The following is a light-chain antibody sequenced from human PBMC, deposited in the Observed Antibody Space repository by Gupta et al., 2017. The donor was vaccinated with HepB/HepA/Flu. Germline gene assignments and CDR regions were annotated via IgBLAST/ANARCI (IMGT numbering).Light chain of an antibody. J-gene: IGLJ3*02. CDR1: SSDVGGYNY. CDR2: DVS. V-gene: IGLV2-14*03. Sequence: QSALPRPASVPGSPGPSITIPCTGTSSDVGGYNYVSWYQQHPGKAPKLMIYDVSNRPSGVSNRFSGSKSGNTASLTISGLQAEDEADYYCSSYTSSSHSWVFGGGTKLTVL. CDR3: SSYTSSSHSWV.